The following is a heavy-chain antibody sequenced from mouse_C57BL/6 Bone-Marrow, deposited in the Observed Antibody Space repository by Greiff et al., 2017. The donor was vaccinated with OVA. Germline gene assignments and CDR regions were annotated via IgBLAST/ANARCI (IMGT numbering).Heavy chain of an antibody. CDR1: GYTFTDYY. V-gene: IGHV1-19*01. D-gene: IGHD1-1*01. J-gene: IGHJ2*01. Sequence: EVQLQESGPVLVKPGASVKMSCKASGYTFTDYYMNWVKQSHGKSLEWIGVINPYNGGTSYNQKFKGKATLTVDKSSSTAYMELNSLTSEDSAVYYCAAYYGSSLFDYWGQGTTLTVSS. CDR3: AAYYGSSLFDY. CDR2: INPYNGGT.